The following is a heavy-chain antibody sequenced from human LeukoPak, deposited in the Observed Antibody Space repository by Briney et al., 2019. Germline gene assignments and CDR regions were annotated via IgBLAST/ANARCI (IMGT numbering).Heavy chain of an antibody. V-gene: IGHV4-30-4*01. CDR1: GGSNSRGVDY. J-gene: IGHJ6*02. CDR2: IYYSGST. D-gene: IGHD3-10*01. CDR3: ARDRADYYYYGMDV. Sequence: SETLSLTCTIPGGSNSRGVDYGSCIRQPPGKGLEWIGYIYYSGSTYYNPSLKSRVTISVDTSKNQFSLKLSSVTAADTAVYYCARDRADYYYYGMDVWGQGTTVTVSS.